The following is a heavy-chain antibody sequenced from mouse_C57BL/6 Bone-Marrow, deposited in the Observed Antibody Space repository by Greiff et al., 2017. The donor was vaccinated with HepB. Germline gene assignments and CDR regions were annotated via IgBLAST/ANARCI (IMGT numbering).Heavy chain of an antibody. V-gene: IGHV1-69*01. CDR1: GYTFTSYW. CDR3: ARGEDYYDYGGAWFAY. J-gene: IGHJ3*01. CDR2: IDPPDSYT. Sequence: QVQLQQPGAELVMPGASVKLSCKASGYTFTSYWMHWVKQRPGQGLEWIGEIDPPDSYTNYNQKFKGKSTLTVDKSSSTAYMQLSSLTSEDSAVYYCARGEDYYDYGGAWFAYWGQGTLVTVSA. D-gene: IGHD2-4*01.